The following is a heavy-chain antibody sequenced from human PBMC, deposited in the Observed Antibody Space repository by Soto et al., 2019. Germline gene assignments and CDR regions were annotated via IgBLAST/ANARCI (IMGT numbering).Heavy chain of an antibody. CDR1: GGTFSSYA. CDR3: ESWAPGLIRRWFDP. CDR2: IIPIFGTA. Sequence: QVQLVQSGAEVKKPGSSVKVSCKASGGTFSSYAISWVRQAPGQGLEWMGGIIPIFGTANYAQKFQGRVTSPADKSTSPAYMELSSLRSEDTAVYYCESWAPGLIRRWFDPWGQGTLVTVSS. V-gene: IGHV1-69*06. J-gene: IGHJ5*02. D-gene: IGHD3-22*01.